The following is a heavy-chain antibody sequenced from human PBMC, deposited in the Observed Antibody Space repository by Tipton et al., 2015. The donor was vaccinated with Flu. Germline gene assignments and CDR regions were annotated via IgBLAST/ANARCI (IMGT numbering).Heavy chain of an antibody. CDR2: ISSGGSTI. CDR1: GFTFSSYS. Sequence: SLRLSCAASGFTFSSYSMNWVRQAPGKGLEWVSSISSGGSTIHYADSVKGRFTVSRDNAKNLLHLQMDSLRDEDTAVYYCARGYDILTDGGGYFDYWGQGTLVTVSS. V-gene: IGHV3-48*02. J-gene: IGHJ4*02. D-gene: IGHD3-9*01. CDR3: ARGYDILTDGGGYFDY.